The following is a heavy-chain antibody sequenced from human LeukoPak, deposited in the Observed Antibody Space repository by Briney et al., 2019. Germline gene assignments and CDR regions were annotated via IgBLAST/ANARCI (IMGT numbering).Heavy chain of an antibody. Sequence: EASVKVSCKASGYTFTGYYMHWVRQAPGQGLEWMGWINPNSGGTNYAQKFQGRVTMTRDTSISTAYKELSRLRSDDTAVYYCARELNCSGGSCYVGYYYYMDVWGKGTTVTVSS. D-gene: IGHD2-15*01. J-gene: IGHJ6*03. V-gene: IGHV1-2*02. CDR1: GYTFTGYY. CDR3: ARELNCSGGSCYVGYYYYMDV. CDR2: INPNSGGT.